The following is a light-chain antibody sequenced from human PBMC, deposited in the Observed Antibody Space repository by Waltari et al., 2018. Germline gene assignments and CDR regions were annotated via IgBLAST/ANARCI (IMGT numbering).Light chain of an antibody. CDR1: SSDVGGYRY. CDR2: EVD. J-gene: IGLJ2*01. CDR3: SSYAGARHFL. V-gene: IGLV2-8*01. Sequence: QSAPTQTPSASGSPGQSVTLSCTGTSSDVGGYRYISWYQQHPGKAPKLIIYEVDNRRAGVPHRFSGCKGGTTATLAVSGLQADDEADYYCSSYAGARHFLFCGGTKLTVL.